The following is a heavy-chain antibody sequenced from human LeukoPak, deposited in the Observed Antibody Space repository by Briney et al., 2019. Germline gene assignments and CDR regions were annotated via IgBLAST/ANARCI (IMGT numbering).Heavy chain of an antibody. D-gene: IGHD2-2*01. Sequence: ASVKVSCKASGYTFTGYYMHWVRQAPGQGLEWMGWINTNSGGTNYAQKFQGRVTMTRDTSISTAYMELSRLRSDDTAVYYCAREKFGSTSCLDHWGQGTLVTVSS. CDR3: AREKFGSTSCLDH. J-gene: IGHJ5*02. CDR2: INTNSGGT. CDR1: GYTFTGYY. V-gene: IGHV1-2*02.